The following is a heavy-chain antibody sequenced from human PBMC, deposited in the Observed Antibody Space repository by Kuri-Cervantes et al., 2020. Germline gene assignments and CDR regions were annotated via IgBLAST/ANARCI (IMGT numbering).Heavy chain of an antibody. CDR1: GGAISSGTYY. V-gene: IGHV4-61*02. J-gene: IGHJ4*02. CDR3: ARLLKGYYYFDY. CDR2: IYTSVST. D-gene: IGHD2-15*01. Sequence: SCTVSGGAISSGTYYWTWIRQPAGKGLEWIGLIYTSVSTNCKPSLKSRVTRSVDTSKNQFSLKLSSVTAADTAVYYCARLLKGYYYFDYWGQGTLVTDSS.